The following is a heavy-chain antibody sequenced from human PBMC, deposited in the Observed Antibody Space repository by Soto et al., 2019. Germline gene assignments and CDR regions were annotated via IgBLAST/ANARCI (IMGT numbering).Heavy chain of an antibody. CDR2: ISSSGSNI. CDR1: GFTFSSYE. D-gene: IGHD2-21*02. Sequence: PGGSLRLSCAASGFTFSSYEMNWVRQAPGKGLEWVSYISSSGSNIYYADSVKGRFTISRDNAKNSMYLQMNSLRAEDTAVYYCARGLHCGGDCYSAPYYFDYWGQGTLVTVSS. J-gene: IGHJ4*02. CDR3: ARGLHCGGDCYSAPYYFDY. V-gene: IGHV3-48*03.